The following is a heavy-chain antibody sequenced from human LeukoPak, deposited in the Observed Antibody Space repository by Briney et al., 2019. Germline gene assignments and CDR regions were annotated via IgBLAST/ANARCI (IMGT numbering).Heavy chain of an antibody. D-gene: IGHD6-13*01. J-gene: IGHJ6*02. V-gene: IGHV4-34*01. CDR1: GGSFSGYY. CDR2: INHSGST. CDR3: ARASAAGPYYYYGMDV. Sequence: SETLSLTCAVYGGSFSGYYWSWIRQPPGKGLEWIGEINHSGSTNYNPSLKSRVTISVDTSKNQFSLKLSSVTAADTAVYYCARASAAGPYYYYGMDVWGQGTTVTVSS.